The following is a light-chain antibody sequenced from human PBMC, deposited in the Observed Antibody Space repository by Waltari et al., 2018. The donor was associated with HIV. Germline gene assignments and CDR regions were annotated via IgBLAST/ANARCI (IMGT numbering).Light chain of an antibody. CDR1: TSNIGTNT. V-gene: IGLV1-44*01. CDR3: ASWDDSLNGPV. Sequence: QSVLTQPPSASGTPEQRVTISCSGSTSNIGTNTVSWFHQFPGTATKVLIYGKNHRPSGVPDRFSGSKSGTSASLAISGLQSEDEADYYCASWDDSLNGPVFGGGTKLTVV. CDR2: GKN. J-gene: IGLJ2*01.